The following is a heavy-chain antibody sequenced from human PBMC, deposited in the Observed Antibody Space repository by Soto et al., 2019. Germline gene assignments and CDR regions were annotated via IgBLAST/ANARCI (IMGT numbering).Heavy chain of an antibody. J-gene: IGHJ6*02. CDR3: ARGGAAHYYYYYGMDV. Sequence: EASVKVSCKASGYTFTSYDINWVRQATGQGLEWMGWMNPNSGNTGYAQKFQGRVTMTRNTSISTAYMELSSLRSEDTAVYYCARGGAAHYYYYYGMDVWGQGTTVTVSS. CDR1: GYTFTSYD. CDR2: MNPNSGNT. V-gene: IGHV1-8*01. D-gene: IGHD6-13*01.